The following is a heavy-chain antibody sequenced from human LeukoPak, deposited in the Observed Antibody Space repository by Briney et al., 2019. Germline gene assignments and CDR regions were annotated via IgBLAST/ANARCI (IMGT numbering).Heavy chain of an antibody. CDR3: ARIRDGYNDAYDI. J-gene: IGHJ3*02. CDR2: INPDGGNT. CDR1: GYAFINSY. Sequence: ASVKVSCKASGYAFINSYIHWVRQAPGQVLEWMGLINPDGGNTNYAQNFQGRVTLTRDTSTSTVYMELSSLRSEDTAIYYCARIRDGYNDAYDIWGQGTVVTVPS. D-gene: IGHD5-24*01. V-gene: IGHV1-46*01.